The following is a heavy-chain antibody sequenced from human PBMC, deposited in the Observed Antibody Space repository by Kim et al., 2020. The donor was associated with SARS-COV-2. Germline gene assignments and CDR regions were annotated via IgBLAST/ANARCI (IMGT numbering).Heavy chain of an antibody. Sequence: NTRYAQKLQGRVTLATDTSTSTAYMGLRSLRSDDTAVYYCAREVTGGFDYGGQGALVTVSS. CDR3: AREVTGGFDY. J-gene: IGHJ4*02. D-gene: IGHD2-21*02. V-gene: IGHV1-18*01. CDR2: NT.